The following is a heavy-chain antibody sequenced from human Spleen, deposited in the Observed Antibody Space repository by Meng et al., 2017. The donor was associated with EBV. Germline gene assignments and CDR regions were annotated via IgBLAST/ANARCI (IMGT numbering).Heavy chain of an antibody. Sequence: QVQLVQSGAEVKKPWASVKVSCKASGYTFTSFGITWVRQAPGQGLEWMGRISVYNGHTSYAQNFQDRVTMTTDTSTSTAYMELRSLRSDDMAVYYCARNIETTITDDYWGQGPLGTVAS. CDR3: ARNIETTITDDY. J-gene: IGHJ4*02. V-gene: IGHV1-18*03. D-gene: IGHD5-12*01. CDR1: GYTFTSFG. CDR2: ISVYNGHT.